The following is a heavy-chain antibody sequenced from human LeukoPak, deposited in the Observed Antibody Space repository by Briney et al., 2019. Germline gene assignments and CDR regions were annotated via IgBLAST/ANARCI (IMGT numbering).Heavy chain of an antibody. CDR1: GGSISSSSYY. V-gene: IGHV4-39*07. Sequence: ASETLSLTCTVSGGSISSSSYYWGWIRQPPGKGLEWIGSIYYSGSTYYNPSLKSRVTISVDTSKNQFSLKLSSVTAADTAVYYCARDKDYYDSSADYWGQGTLVTVSS. CDR2: IYYSGST. J-gene: IGHJ4*02. D-gene: IGHD3-22*01. CDR3: ARDKDYYDSSADY.